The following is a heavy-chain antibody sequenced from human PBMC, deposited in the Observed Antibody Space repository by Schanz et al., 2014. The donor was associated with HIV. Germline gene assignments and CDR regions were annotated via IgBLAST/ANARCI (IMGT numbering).Heavy chain of an antibody. D-gene: IGHD2-21*02. CDR1: GFIFSSYT. J-gene: IGHJ4*02. CDR3: ARASVTDCLDY. Sequence: QLVESGGGLVGPGGSLRLSCAASGFIFSSYTMYWIRQSPGKGLEWVASISGNTNYIYYADSVKGRFTISRDNAKNSLYLQMKSLRAEDTAVYYCARASVTDCLDYWGQGTLVTVSS. V-gene: IGHV3-21*01. CDR2: ISGNTNYI.